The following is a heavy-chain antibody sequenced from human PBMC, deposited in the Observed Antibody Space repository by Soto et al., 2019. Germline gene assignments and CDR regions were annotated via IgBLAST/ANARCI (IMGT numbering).Heavy chain of an antibody. J-gene: IGHJ4*02. CDR1: GGSISSSSYY. V-gene: IGHV4-39*01. D-gene: IGHD3-16*02. CDR3: ASILYDYIWGSYRAYYFDY. CDR2: IYYSGST. Sequence: SETLSLTCTVSGGSISSSSYYWGWIRQPPGKGLEWIGSIYYSGSTYYNPSLKSRVTISVDTSKNQFSLKLSSVTAADTAVYYCASILYDYIWGSYRAYYFDYWGQGTLVTVSS.